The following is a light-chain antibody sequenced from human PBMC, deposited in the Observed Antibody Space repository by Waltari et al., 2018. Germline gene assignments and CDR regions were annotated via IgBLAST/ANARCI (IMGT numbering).Light chain of an antibody. Sequence: ELVLTQSPATLSLYPGERATLSSRASHSVSRYLAWYQQRPGQAPRLLIFDASFRATGIPARFSGSGSETDFTLTISSLEPEDCAVYYCQQRSNWPLTFGGGTKVEIK. V-gene: IGKV3-11*01. CDR2: DAS. CDR1: HSVSRY. CDR3: QQRSNWPLT. J-gene: IGKJ4*01.